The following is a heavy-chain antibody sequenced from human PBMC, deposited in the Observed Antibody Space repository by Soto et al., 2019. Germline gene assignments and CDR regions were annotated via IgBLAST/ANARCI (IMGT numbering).Heavy chain of an antibody. Sequence: PSETLSLTCAVSGGSISSSNWWSWVRQPPGKGLEWIGEIYHSGSTNYNPSLKSRVTISVDKSKNQFSLKLSSVTAADTAVYYCARRVDHPQIYYYYGLDVWGQGTTVT. CDR1: GGSISSSNW. CDR3: ARRVDHPQIYYYYGLDV. D-gene: IGHD2-15*01. V-gene: IGHV4-4*02. J-gene: IGHJ6*02. CDR2: IYHSGST.